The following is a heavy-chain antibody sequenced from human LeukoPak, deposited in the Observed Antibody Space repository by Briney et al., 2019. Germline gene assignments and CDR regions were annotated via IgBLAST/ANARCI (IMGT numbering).Heavy chain of an antibody. D-gene: IGHD3-10*01. CDR3: ATSMVRGVIRGYWYFDL. CDR2: ISSSSSYT. J-gene: IGHJ2*01. V-gene: IGHV3-11*06. Sequence: GGSLRLSCAASGFTFSDYYMSWLRQAPGKGREWVSYISSSSSYTNYADSVRGRFTIARDNGENSLYLQMNSLRGADTAVYYCATSMVRGVIRGYWYFDLWGRGTLVTVSS. CDR1: GFTFSDYY.